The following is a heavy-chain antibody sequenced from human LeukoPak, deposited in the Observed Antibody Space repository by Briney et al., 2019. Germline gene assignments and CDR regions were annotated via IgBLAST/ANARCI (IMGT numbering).Heavy chain of an antibody. V-gene: IGHV3-7*01. J-gene: IGHJ3*02. CDR2: IKQDGSEK. CDR1: GFTFSSYW. Sequence: GGSLRLSCAASGFTFSSYWMSWVRQAPGKGLEWVANIKQDGSEKYYVDSVKGRFTISRDNAKNSLYLQMNSLRAEDTAVYYCVRGYDIPTFAFDIWGQGTMVTVSS. CDR3: VRGYDIPTFAFDI. D-gene: IGHD3-9*01.